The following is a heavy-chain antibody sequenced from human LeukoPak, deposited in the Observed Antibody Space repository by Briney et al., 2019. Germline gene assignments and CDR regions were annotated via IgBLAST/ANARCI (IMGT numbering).Heavy chain of an antibody. CDR3: TKDHGSGSYYFDY. J-gene: IGHJ4*02. CDR2: IKSKTDGGTV. V-gene: IGHV3-15*01. CDR1: GFIFSDYY. D-gene: IGHD3-10*01. Sequence: PGGSLRLSCAASGFIFSDYYMTWIRQAPGKGLEWVGRIKSKTDGGTVDYAAPVKGRFTISRDDLKNTLYLEMNSLTTEDTAVYYCTKDHGSGSYYFDYWGQGTLVTVSS.